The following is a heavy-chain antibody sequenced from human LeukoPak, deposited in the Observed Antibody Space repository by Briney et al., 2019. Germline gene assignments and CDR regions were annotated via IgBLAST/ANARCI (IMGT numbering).Heavy chain of an antibody. V-gene: IGHV1-2*02. Sequence: GASVKVSCKAFGYIFTSYYMHWVRQAPGQGLEWMGWINPNSGGTNYAQKFQGRVTMTRDTSISTAYMELSRLRSDDTAVYYCARSIVVVPAATRGHFDYWGQGTLVTVSS. CDR2: INPNSGGT. D-gene: IGHD2-2*01. CDR3: ARSIVVVPAATRGHFDY. CDR1: GYIFTSYY. J-gene: IGHJ4*02.